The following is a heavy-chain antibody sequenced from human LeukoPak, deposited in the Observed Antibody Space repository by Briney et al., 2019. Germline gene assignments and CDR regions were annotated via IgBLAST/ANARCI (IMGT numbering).Heavy chain of an antibody. CDR1: GFNSTYS. D-gene: IGHD4-17*01. CDR3: ATGRVDYGDYGVVKH. CDR2: ISNDGINE. V-gene: IGHV3-30*03. Sequence: GGSLRLSCAASGFNSTYSMNWVRQAPGKGLEWVAVISNDGINEYYVDSVKGRFTISRDNSKNSLYLQMESLTIEDTAVYYCATGRVDYGDYGVVKHWGQGTLVTVSS. J-gene: IGHJ1*01.